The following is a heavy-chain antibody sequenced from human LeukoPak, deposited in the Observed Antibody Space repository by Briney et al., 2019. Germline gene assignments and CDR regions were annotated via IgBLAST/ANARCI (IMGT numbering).Heavy chain of an antibody. CDR3: TRTRDGQNYEYNYYHGMDV. CDR1: GSTFSGSA. Sequence: PGGSLRLSCAASGSTFSGSAMHWVRQASGKGLEWVGRIRSKANNYATAYAASVKGRFSISRGDSKNTAYLQVNSLKTEDTAVYYCTRTRDGQNYEYNYYHGMDVWGQGTTVTVSS. J-gene: IGHJ6*02. V-gene: IGHV3-73*01. D-gene: IGHD5-24*01. CDR2: IRSKANNYAT.